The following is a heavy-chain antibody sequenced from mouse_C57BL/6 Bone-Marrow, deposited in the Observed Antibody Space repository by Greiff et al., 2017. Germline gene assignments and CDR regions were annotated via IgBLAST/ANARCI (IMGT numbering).Heavy chain of an antibody. CDR3: ARGQLRRFAY. D-gene: IGHD3-2*02. CDR1: GYTFTSYW. V-gene: IGHV1-59*01. J-gene: IGHJ3*01. CDR2: IDPSDSYT. Sequence: QVQLQQPGAELVRPGTSVKLSCKASGYTFTSYWMHWVKQRPGQGLEWIGVIDPSDSYTNYNQKFKGKATLTVDTSSSTAYMQLSSLTSEDSAVYYCARGQLRRFAYWGQGTLVTVSA.